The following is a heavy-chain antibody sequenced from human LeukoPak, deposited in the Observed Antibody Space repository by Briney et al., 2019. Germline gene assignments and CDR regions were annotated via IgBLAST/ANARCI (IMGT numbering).Heavy chain of an antibody. V-gene: IGHV3-23*01. CDR3: ATNYDASGSESTAFDH. CDR1: GFTFSSYA. D-gene: IGHD3-10*01. J-gene: IGHJ4*02. CDR2: TSGSGGSE. Sequence: GGSLRLSCAASGFTFSSYAMSWVRQAPGKGLEWVSATSGSGGSEYYEDSVKGRIAITTDNSKNTAYLQMNSLKPEDAAVYFCATNYDASGSESTAFDHWGQGTLVTVSS.